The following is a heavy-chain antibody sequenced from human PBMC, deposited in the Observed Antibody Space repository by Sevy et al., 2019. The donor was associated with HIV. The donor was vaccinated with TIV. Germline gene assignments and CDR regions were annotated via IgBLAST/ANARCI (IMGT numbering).Heavy chain of an antibody. J-gene: IGHJ3*02. V-gene: IGHV3-53*01. D-gene: IGHD1-26*01. CDR3: ATGGGYSGSPVGAFDI. CDR2: IYGGGST. CDR1: GFTVSSNY. Sequence: GGSLRLSCAASGFTVSSNYMSWVRQAPGKGLEWVSVIYGGGSTYYADSAKGRFTISRDNSKNTLYLQMNSLRAEDTAVYYCATGGGYSGSPVGAFDIWGQGTMVTVSS.